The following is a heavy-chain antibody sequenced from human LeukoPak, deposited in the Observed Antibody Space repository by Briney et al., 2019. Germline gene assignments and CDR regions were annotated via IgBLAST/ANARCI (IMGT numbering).Heavy chain of an antibody. CDR2: IKSQTDGGTS. V-gene: IGHV3-15*01. D-gene: IGHD2/OR15-2a*01. J-gene: IGHJ1*01. CDR1: GFTFSNTW. CDR3: TTVRTF. Sequence: GGSLRLSCAASGFTFSNTWMNWVRQAPGKGLEWVGRIKSQTDGGTSDYAAPVKGRFTISRGDSKNTLYLQMDSLKTEDTAIYYCTTVRTFWGQGTLVTVSS.